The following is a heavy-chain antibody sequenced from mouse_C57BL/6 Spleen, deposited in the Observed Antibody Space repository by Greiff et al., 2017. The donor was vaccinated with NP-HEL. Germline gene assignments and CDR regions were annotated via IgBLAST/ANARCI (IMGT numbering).Heavy chain of an antibody. CDR1: GFTFSSYG. V-gene: IGHV5-6*01. Sequence: EVKLVESGGDLVKPGGSLKLSCAASGFTFSSYGMSWVRQTPEKRLEWVATISSGGSYTYYPDSVKGRFTISRDNAKNTLYLQMSSLKSEDTAMYDCARQYCYGSSYENWYFDVWGTGTTVTVSS. D-gene: IGHD1-1*01. J-gene: IGHJ1*03. CDR3: ARQYCYGSSYENWYFDV. CDR2: ISSGGSYT.